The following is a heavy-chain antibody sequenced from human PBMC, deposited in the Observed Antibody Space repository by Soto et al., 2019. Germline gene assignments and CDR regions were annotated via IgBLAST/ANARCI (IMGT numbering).Heavy chain of an antibody. CDR1: GGSISSRTYY. D-gene: IGHD3-22*01. J-gene: IGHJ4*02. Sequence: PSETLSLTCTVSGGSISSRTYYWGWIRQPPGKGLEWIGRIYHTGSTYYNPSLKSRVTISVDTSKKQFSLKLSSVTAADTAVYYCSGQDYYDSSGYFIWGQGTLVTVSS. V-gene: IGHV4-39*01. CDR3: SGQDYYDSSGYFI. CDR2: IYHTGST.